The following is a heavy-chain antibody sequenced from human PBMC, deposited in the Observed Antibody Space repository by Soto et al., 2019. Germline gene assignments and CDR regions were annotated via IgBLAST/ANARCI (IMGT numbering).Heavy chain of an antibody. D-gene: IGHD1-26*01. J-gene: IGHJ4*02. CDR3: AKVRVGTVHKAFDY. Sequence: SGFTFNNYAMNWVRQAPGKGLERVSVMSGNGDIIYYADSVKGRFTFSRDNSRSTLFLQMSSLRVEDTAIYYCAKVRVGTVHKAFDYMGQGALVTVSS. CDR1: GFTFNNYA. V-gene: IGHV3-23*01. CDR2: MSGNGDII.